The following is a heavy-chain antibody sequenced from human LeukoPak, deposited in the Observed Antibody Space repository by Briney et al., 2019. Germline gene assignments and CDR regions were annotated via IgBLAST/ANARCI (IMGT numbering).Heavy chain of an antibody. Sequence: PGASVKVSCKASGYTFTSYGISWVRQAPGQGLEWMGWISAYNGNTNYAQKLQGRVTMTTDTSTSTAYMELRGLRSDDTAVYYCAREAEYYDSSGYYNYWGQGTLVTVSS. D-gene: IGHD3-22*01. CDR1: GYTFTSYG. CDR2: ISAYNGNT. CDR3: AREAEYYDSSGYYNY. J-gene: IGHJ4*02. V-gene: IGHV1-18*01.